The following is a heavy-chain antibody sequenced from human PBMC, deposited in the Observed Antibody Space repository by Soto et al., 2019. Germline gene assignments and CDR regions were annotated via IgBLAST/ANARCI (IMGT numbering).Heavy chain of an antibody. CDR3: ARQQFDSGYDHNWFDP. Sequence: TSETLSLTCTVSGGSVSRYYWSWIRQPTGKGLEWIGYIYYSGSTYYNPSLRSRVTISADTSTNQLSLKLNSVTAADTAVYYCARQQFDSGYDHNWFDPWGQGTLVTVSS. D-gene: IGHD5-12*01. CDR2: IYYSGST. V-gene: IGHV4-59*08. CDR1: GGSVSRYY. J-gene: IGHJ5*02.